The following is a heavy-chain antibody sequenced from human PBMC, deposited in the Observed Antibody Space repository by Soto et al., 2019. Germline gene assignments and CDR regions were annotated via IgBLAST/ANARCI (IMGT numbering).Heavy chain of an antibody. CDR3: AKDLHWFAMDV. D-gene: IGHD3-10*01. CDR2: FYYSGST. CDR1: GGSISSSSYS. J-gene: IGHJ6*02. V-gene: IGHV4-39*02. Sequence: SETLSLTCTVSGGSISSSSYSWGWIRQPPGKGPEWIGTFYYSGSTYYNPSINSRVTISVDTTKNQFFLKLNSVTAADTAIYYCAKDLHWFAMDVWGQGTTVTVSS.